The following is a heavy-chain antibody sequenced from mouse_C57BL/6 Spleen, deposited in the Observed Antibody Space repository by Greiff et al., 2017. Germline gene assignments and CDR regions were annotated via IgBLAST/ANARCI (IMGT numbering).Heavy chain of an antibody. D-gene: IGHD1-1*01. CDR2: IDPETGGT. J-gene: IGHJ3*01. CDR3: ARRLSYGSSYWFAY. V-gene: IGHV1-15*01. CDR1: GYTFTDYE. Sequence: VQLQQSGAELVRPGASVTLSCKASGYTFTDYEMHWVKQTPVHGLEWIGAIDPETGGTAYNQKFKGKAILTADKSSSTAYMELRSLTSEDSAVYYCARRLSYGSSYWFAYWGQGTLVTVSA.